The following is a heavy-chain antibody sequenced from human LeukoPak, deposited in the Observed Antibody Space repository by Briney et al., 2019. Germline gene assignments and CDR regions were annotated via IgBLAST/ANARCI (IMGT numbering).Heavy chain of an antibody. Sequence: SVKVSCKASGGTFSSYAISWVRQATGQGLEWMGGIIPIFGTANYAQKFQGRVTITADESTSTAYMELSSLRSEDTAVYYCARDVLTGPDYYYYGMDVWGQGTTVTVSS. D-gene: IGHD3-10*01. CDR1: GGTFSSYA. J-gene: IGHJ6*02. CDR2: IIPIFGTA. CDR3: ARDVLTGPDYYYYGMDV. V-gene: IGHV1-69*01.